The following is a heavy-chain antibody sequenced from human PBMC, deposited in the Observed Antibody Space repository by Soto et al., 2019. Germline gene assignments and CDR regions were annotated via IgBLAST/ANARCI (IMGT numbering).Heavy chain of an antibody. CDR2: ISSSSSYI. V-gene: IGHV3-21*01. Sequence: GGSLRLSCAASGFTFSSYSMNWVRQAPGKGLEWVSSISSSSSYIYYADSVKGRFTISRDNAKNSLYLQMNSLRAEDAAVYYCARGGIGCGGDCCHNWFDPWGQGTLVTVSS. CDR1: GFTFSSYS. CDR3: ARGGIGCGGDCCHNWFDP. J-gene: IGHJ5*02. D-gene: IGHD2-21*01.